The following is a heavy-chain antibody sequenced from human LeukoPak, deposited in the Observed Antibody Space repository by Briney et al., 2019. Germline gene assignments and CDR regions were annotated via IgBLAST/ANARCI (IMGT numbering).Heavy chain of an antibody. J-gene: IGHJ4*02. CDR2: IYYSGST. CDR3: ARVNYVVPAALKAYYFDF. Sequence: SETLSLTCTVSGGSISSGGYYWSWIRQHPGKGLEWIGYIYYSGSTYYNPSLKSRVTISVDTSKNQFSLKLSSVTAADTAVYYCARVNYVVPAALKAYYFDFWGQGTLVTVSS. V-gene: IGHV4-31*03. CDR1: GGSISSGGYY. D-gene: IGHD2-2*01.